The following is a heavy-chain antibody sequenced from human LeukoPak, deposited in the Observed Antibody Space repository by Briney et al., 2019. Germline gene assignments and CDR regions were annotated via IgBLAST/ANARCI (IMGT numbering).Heavy chain of an antibody. CDR1: GGSISSYY. CDR3: ARYTDVGIVGATISWFDP. J-gene: IGHJ5*02. Sequence: PSETLSLTCTVSGGSISSYYWSWIRQPPGKGLEWIGYIYYSGSTNYNPSLKSRVTISVDTSKNQFSLKLSSVTAADTAVYYCARYTDVGIVGATISWFDPWGQGTLVTVSS. V-gene: IGHV4-59*01. D-gene: IGHD1-26*01. CDR2: IYYSGST.